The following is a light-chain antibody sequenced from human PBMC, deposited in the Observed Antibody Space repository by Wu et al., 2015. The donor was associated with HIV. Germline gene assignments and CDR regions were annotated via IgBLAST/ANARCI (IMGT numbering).Light chain of an antibody. J-gene: IGKJ2*03. V-gene: IGKV1-8*01. Sequence: SASTGDRVTITXRASQDIRSYLAWYQQRPGKAPNLLIYAASTLQSGVPSRFSGSGSGTDFTLTISYLESEDFASYYCQQYQSYPYSFGQGTKLGIK. CDR3: QQYQSYPYS. CDR2: AAS. CDR1: QDIRSY.